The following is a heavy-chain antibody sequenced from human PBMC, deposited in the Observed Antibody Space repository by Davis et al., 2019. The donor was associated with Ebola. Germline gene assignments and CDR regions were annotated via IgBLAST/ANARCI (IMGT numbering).Heavy chain of an antibody. CDR3: ARDRGYCSGGSCYLSWFDP. D-gene: IGHD2-15*01. CDR2: IKQDGSEK. J-gene: IGHJ5*02. V-gene: IGHV3-7*03. CDR1: GFTFSSYW. Sequence: GGSLRLSCAASGFTFSSYWMSWVRQAPGKGLEWVANIKQDGSEKYYVDSVKGRFTISRDNAKNSLYLQMNSLRAEDTAVYYCARDRGYCSGGSCYLSWFDPWGQGTLVTVSS.